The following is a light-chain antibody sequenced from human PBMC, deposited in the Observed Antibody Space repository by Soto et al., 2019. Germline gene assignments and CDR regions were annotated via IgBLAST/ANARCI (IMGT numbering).Light chain of an antibody. J-gene: IGKJ2*01. CDR3: QESHTSGT. CDR2: KAS. V-gene: IGKV1-5*03. CDR1: QTISSW. Sequence: DIQMTQSPSTLSGSVGDRVTITCRASQTISSWLAWYQQKPGKAPKLLIYKASTLKSGVPSRFSGSGSGTEFTLTISSLQPDDFASYFCQESHTSGTFGQGTKLEI.